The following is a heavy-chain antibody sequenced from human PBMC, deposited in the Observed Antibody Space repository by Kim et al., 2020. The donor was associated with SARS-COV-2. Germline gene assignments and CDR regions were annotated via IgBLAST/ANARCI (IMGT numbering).Heavy chain of an antibody. CDR3: AGWWWFGELLAPPDPWFDP. J-gene: IGHJ5*02. D-gene: IGHD3-10*01. CDR2: IYYSGST. Sequence: SETLSLTCTVSGGSISSGCYYWSWIRQHPGKGLEWIGYIYYSGSTYYNPSLKSRITISVDTSKNQFSLKLSSVTAADTAVYYCAGWWWFGELLAPPDPWFDPWGQGTLVTVSS. V-gene: IGHV4-31*03. CDR1: GGSISSGCYY.